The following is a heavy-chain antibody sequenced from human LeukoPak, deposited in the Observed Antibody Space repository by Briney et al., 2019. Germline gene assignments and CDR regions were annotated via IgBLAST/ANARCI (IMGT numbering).Heavy chain of an antibody. Sequence: SETLSLTCTVSGGSISSTTYYCGCIRQPPGKGLEWIGSIYYSGSTYYNPSLKSRVTMSVDTSKNQLFLKLTSVTAADTAVYYCARGQWLVPPTIPYYYYTMDVWGQGITVTVSS. D-gene: IGHD3-22*01. CDR2: IYYSGST. J-gene: IGHJ6*02. CDR3: ARGQWLVPPTIPYYYYTMDV. V-gene: IGHV4-39*01. CDR1: GGSISSTTYY.